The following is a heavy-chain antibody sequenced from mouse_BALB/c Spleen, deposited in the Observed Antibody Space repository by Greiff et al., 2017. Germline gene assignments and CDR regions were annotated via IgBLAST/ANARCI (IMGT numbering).Heavy chain of an antibody. CDR2: INPDSSTI. V-gene: IGHV4-1*02. Sequence: EVKLMESGGGLVQPGGSLKLSCAASGFDFSRYWMSWVRQAPGKGLEWIGEINPDSSTINYTPSLKDKFIISRDNAKNTLYLQMSKVRSEDTALYYCARPGYDPTGDAMDYWGQGTSVTVSS. CDR3: ARPGYDPTGDAMDY. CDR1: GFDFSRYW. J-gene: IGHJ4*01. D-gene: IGHD1-1*01.